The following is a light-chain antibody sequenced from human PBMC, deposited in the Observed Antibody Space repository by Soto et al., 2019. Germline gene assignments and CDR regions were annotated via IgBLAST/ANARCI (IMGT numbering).Light chain of an antibody. CDR1: HNVISH. V-gene: IGKV3-11*01. CDR3: VQRTTWPWT. J-gene: IGKJ1*01. Sequence: EIVLTQSPGTLSLSPGERATLSYRASHNVISHLAWYQQKPGQAPRLLIYDASNRATGIPARFSGSGSGTDFTLTISSLEPEDFAVYHCVQRTTWPWTCGQGSKVEIK. CDR2: DAS.